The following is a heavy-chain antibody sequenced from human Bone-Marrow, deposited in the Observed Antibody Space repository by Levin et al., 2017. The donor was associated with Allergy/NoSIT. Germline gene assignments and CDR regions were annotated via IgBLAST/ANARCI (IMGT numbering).Heavy chain of an antibody. J-gene: IGHJ4*02. Sequence: PGGSLRLSCVASGFTFSSYWMHWVRQAPGKGLVWVSHINSDGSTTSYADSVKGRFTISRDNARNTVYLQMNSLRADDTAVYYCVSFVVEVDWGQGTLVTVSS. CDR1: GFTFSSYW. CDR3: VSFVVEVD. D-gene: IGHD2-21*01. V-gene: IGHV3-74*01. CDR2: INSDGSTT.